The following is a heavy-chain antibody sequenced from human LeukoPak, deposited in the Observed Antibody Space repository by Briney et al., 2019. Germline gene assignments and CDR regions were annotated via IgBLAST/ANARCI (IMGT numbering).Heavy chain of an antibody. CDR2: INPSGGST. D-gene: IGHD1-26*01. V-gene: IGHV1-46*01. CDR1: GGTFSSYA. CDR3: ARDKTGLVGATYGMDV. J-gene: IGHJ6*02. Sequence: GSSVKVSCKASGGTFSSYAISWVRQAPGQGLEWMGIINPSGGSTSYAQKFQGRVTMTRDTSTSTVYMELSSLRSEGTAVYYCARDKTGLVGATYGMDVWGQGTTVTVSS.